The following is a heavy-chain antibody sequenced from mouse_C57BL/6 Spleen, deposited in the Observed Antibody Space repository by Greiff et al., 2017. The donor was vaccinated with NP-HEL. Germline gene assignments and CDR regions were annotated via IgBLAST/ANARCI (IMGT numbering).Heavy chain of an antibody. D-gene: IGHD1-1*01. V-gene: IGHV1-42*01. CDR2: INPSTGGT. CDR1: GYSFTGYY. J-gene: IGHJ3*01. Sequence: VQLQQSGPELVKPGASVKISCKASGYSFTGYYMNWVKQSPEKSLEWIGEINPSTGGTTYNQKFKAKATLTVDKSSSTAYMQLKSLTSEDSAVYYCARALRGFAYWGQGTLVTVSA. CDR3: ARALRGFAY.